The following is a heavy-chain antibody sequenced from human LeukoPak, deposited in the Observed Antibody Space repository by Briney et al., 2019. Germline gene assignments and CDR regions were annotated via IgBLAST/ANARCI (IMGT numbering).Heavy chain of an antibody. CDR2: ISGGGDNT. Sequence: GSLRLSCAASGFTFSDYYMSWIRPAPGKGLEWVSAISGGGDNTNSADSVKGRFTISRDNSKNTLYLLMNSLRAEDSAVYYCAKDRSGGFSYGYDAFDLWGPGTMVTVSS. CDR3: AKDRSGGFSYGYDAFDL. J-gene: IGHJ3*01. D-gene: IGHD5-18*01. V-gene: IGHV3-23*01. CDR1: GFTFSDYY.